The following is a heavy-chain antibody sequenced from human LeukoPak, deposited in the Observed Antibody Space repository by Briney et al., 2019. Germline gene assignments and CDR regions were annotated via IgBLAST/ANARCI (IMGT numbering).Heavy chain of an antibody. V-gene: IGHV3-30*18. CDR3: AKSDYGSGSYYSFDY. D-gene: IGHD3-10*01. CDR1: GFTFSSYG. CDR2: ISYDGSNK. Sequence: GGSLRLSCAASGFTFSSYGMHWVRQAPGKGLEWVAVISYDGSNKYYADSVKGRFTISRDNSKNTLYLQMNSLRAEDTAVYYCAKSDYGSGSYYSFDYWGQGTLVTVSS. J-gene: IGHJ4*02.